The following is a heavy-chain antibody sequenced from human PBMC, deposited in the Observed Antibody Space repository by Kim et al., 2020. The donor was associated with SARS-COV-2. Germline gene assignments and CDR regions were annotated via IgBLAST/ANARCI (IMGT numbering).Heavy chain of an antibody. V-gene: IGHV3-30-3*01. D-gene: IGHD3-3*01. J-gene: IGHJ3*02. CDR3: ARGGNYDFWSGYYHPDAFDI. Sequence: GGSLRLSCAASGFTFSSYAMHWVRQAPGKGLEWVAVISYDGSNKYYADSVNGRFTISRDNSKNTLYLQMNSLRAEDTAVYYCARGGNYDFWSGYYHPDAFDIWGQGTMVTVSS. CDR1: GFTFSSYA. CDR2: ISYDGSNK.